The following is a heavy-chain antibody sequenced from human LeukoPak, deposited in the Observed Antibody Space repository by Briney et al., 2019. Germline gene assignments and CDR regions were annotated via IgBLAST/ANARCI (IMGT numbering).Heavy chain of an antibody. V-gene: IGHV3-21*01. CDR2: ISSSSSYI. CDR3: ARDLSYYGSGSYYIY. CDR1: GFTFSSYS. D-gene: IGHD3-10*01. J-gene: IGHJ4*02. Sequence: GGSLRLSCAASGFTFSSYSMNWVRQAPGKGLEWVSSISSSSSYIYYADSVKGRFTVSRDNAKNSLYLQMNSLRAEDTAVYFCARDLSYYGSGSYYIYWGQGTLVTVSS.